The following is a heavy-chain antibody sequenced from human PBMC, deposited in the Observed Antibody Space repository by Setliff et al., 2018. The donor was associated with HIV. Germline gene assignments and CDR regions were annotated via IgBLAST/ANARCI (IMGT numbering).Heavy chain of an antibody. CDR3: ARDSYGGNSDAFDI. D-gene: IGHD4-17*01. Sequence: PRASVKVSCKASGYTFTSYAMNWVRQAPGQGLEWMGWINTNTGNPTYAQGFTGRFVFSLDTSVSTAYLQISSLKAEDTAVYYCARDSYGGNSDAFDIWGQGTMVTVSS. CDR1: GYTFTSYA. V-gene: IGHV7-4-1*02. J-gene: IGHJ3*02. CDR2: INTNTGNP.